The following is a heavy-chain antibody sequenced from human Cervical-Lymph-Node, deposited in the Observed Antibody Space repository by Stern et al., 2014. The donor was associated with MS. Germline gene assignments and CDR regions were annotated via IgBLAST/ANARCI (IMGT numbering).Heavy chain of an antibody. CDR3: ARAYSSSHYSFDY. CDR1: GFGFSRYA. CDR2: IWYDGSNP. D-gene: IGHD6-13*01. V-gene: IGHV3-33*01. J-gene: IGHJ4*02. Sequence: VQLVESGGGVVQPGRSLRLSCAASGFGFSRYAMHWVRQAPGKGLEWVALIWYDGSNPYYADSVTGRFTLSRDNLKNTLYLKRNALRAEDRAFFSCARAYSSSHYSFDYWGRGTLAPVSS.